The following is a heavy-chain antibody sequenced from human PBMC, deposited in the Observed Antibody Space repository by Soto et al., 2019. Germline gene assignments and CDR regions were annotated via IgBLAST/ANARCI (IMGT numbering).Heavy chain of an antibody. Sequence: PGGSLRLSCGASGFTFSSYEMNWGRQAPGKGLEWVSYISSSGSTIYYADPVKGRFTISRDNAKNSLYLQMNSLRAEDTAVYYCARVSSGWYGWFDPWGQGTLVTVSS. CDR1: GFTFSSYE. D-gene: IGHD6-19*01. J-gene: IGHJ5*02. CDR2: ISSSGSTI. V-gene: IGHV3-48*03. CDR3: ARVSSGWYGWFDP.